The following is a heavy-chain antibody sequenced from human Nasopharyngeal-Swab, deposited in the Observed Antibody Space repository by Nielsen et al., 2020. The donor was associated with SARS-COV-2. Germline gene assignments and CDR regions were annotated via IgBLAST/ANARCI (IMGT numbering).Heavy chain of an antibody. CDR3: AAVNWSSWYYDY. Sequence: SETLSLTCTVSGGSISSGGYYWSWIRQHPGKGLEWIGYIYYSGSTNYNPSLKSRVTISVDTSKNQFSLKLSSVTAADTAVYYCAAVNWSSWYYDYWGQGTLVTVSS. V-gene: IGHV4-61*08. CDR2: IYYSGST. J-gene: IGHJ4*02. D-gene: IGHD6-13*01. CDR1: GGSISSGGYY.